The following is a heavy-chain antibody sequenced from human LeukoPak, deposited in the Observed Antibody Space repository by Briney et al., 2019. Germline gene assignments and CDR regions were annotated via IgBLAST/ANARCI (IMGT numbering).Heavy chain of an antibody. CDR3: AKHYMGSSYNHGLDC. CDR2: IYYSGYT. D-gene: IGHD3-10*01. J-gene: IGHJ4*02. CDR1: GGSIGSSTYY. V-gene: IGHV4-39*01. Sequence: PSETLSLTCTVSGGSIGSSTYYWGWTRQPPGKGLEWIGSIYYSGYTYQNPSLESRVTISVDTSKNQFSLKLSSVTAADTAIYYCAKHYMGSSYNHGLDCWGQGTLVTVSS.